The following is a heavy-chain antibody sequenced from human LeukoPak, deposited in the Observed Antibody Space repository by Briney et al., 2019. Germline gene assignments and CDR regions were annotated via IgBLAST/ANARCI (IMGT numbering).Heavy chain of an antibody. CDR2: IYTSGST. Sequence: PSQTLSLTCTVSGGSISSGSYYWSWIRQPAGKGLEWIGRIYTSGSTNYNPSLKSRVTISVDTSKNQFSLKLSSVTAADTAVYYCARTIRGAGYYYYYMDVWGKGTTVTVSS. V-gene: IGHV4-61*02. D-gene: IGHD5-12*01. J-gene: IGHJ6*03. CDR1: GGSISSGSYY. CDR3: ARTIRGAGYYYYYMDV.